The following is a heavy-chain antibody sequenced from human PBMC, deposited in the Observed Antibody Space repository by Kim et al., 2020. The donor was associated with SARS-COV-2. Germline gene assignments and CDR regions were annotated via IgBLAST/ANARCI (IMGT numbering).Heavy chain of an antibody. V-gene: IGHV1-69*13. D-gene: IGHD1-26*01. Sequence: SVKVSCKASGGTFSSYAISWVRQAPGQGLEWMGGIIPIFGTANYAQKFQGRVTITADESTSTAYMELSSLRSEDTAVYYCARLSGSYYRVGHFDYWGQGTLVTVSS. CDR2: IIPIFGTA. J-gene: IGHJ4*02. CDR1: GGTFSSYA. CDR3: ARLSGSYYRVGHFDY.